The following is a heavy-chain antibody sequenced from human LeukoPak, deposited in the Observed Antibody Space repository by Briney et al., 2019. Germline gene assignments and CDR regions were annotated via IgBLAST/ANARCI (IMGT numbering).Heavy chain of an antibody. Sequence: ASVKVSCKASGYTFTSYGFSWVRQAPGQGLEWMGWISGYNGYTYNSQKFLNRVTMTTDTSTTTAYLELRSLKSDDTAVYYCARVNMVGPILEDYYFYMDVWGKGTAVTASS. CDR1: GYTFTSYG. CDR3: ARVNMVGPILEDYYFYMDV. CDR2: ISGYNGYT. V-gene: IGHV1-18*01. D-gene: IGHD1-26*01. J-gene: IGHJ6*03.